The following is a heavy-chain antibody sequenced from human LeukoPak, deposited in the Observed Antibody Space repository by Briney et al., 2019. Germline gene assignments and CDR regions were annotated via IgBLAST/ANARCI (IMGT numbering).Heavy chain of an antibody. CDR1: GASISSGSNY. CDR3: ARARPWLGPYYYYMDV. J-gene: IGHJ6*03. V-gene: IGHV4-39*07. Sequence: SETLSLTCSVSGASISSGSNYWGWIRQPPGKTLEWIGSIYSSGSTYYNPSLKSRVIIIIDTPKNHFSLTLSSVTAADTAVYYCARARPWLGPYYYYMDVWGKGTTVTVSS. D-gene: IGHD6-19*01. CDR2: IYSSGST.